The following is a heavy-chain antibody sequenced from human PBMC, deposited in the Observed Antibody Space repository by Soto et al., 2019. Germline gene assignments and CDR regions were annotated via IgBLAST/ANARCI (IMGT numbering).Heavy chain of an antibody. Sequence: GSLRLSCADSGFTFSDYGMRWVRQGPGKGLEWGSAISGSGGSTYYADSVKGRFTISRDNSKNTLYLQMNSLRAEDTAVYYCAKLLFGEFDYWGQGTLVTVSS. CDR1: GFTFSDYG. CDR3: AKLLFGEFDY. D-gene: IGHD2-21*01. V-gene: IGHV3-23*01. CDR2: ISGSGGST. J-gene: IGHJ4*02.